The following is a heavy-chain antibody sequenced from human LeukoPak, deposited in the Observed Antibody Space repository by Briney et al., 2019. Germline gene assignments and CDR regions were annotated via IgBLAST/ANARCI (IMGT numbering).Heavy chain of an antibody. V-gene: IGHV4-30-4*01. Sequence: SETLSLTCTVSGGSISSGDYYWSWIRQPPGKGLEWIGYIYYSGSTYYNPSLKSRVTISVVTSKNQFSLKLSSVTAADTAVYYCARGAVTIYDYWGQGTLVTVSS. J-gene: IGHJ4*02. CDR3: ARGAVTIYDY. D-gene: IGHD3-3*01. CDR1: GGSISSGDYY. CDR2: IYYSGST.